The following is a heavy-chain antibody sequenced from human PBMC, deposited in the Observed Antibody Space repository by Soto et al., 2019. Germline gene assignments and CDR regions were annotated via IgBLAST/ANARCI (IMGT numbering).Heavy chain of an antibody. D-gene: IGHD6-19*01. J-gene: IGHJ5*02. CDR1: GGSISSRSYN. CDR2: IYYNENT. Sequence: PSETLSLTCTVSGGSISSRSYNWGWIRQPPGKGLEWIGSIYYNENTYYNPSLKGRVGLSVDTSKSEFSLKLSSVTAVDTAVYYCASLHSSGWYEVDHWGQGILVTVSS. CDR3: ASLHSSGWYEVDH. V-gene: IGHV4-39*01.